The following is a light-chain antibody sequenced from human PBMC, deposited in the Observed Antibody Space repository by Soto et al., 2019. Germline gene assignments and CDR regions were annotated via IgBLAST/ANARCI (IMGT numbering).Light chain of an antibody. J-gene: IGLJ2*01. CDR2: RDN. CDR1: RSNIGSDY. V-gene: IGLV1-47*01. Sequence: QSVLTQPPSASGTPVQRVTISCSGSRSNIGSDYVYWYQHLPGTAPKLLIYRDNQRPSGVPDRFSGSKSGTSASLAISGLRSEDEADYYCAAWDDTLSGHVVFGGGTKLTVL. CDR3: AAWDDTLSGHVV.